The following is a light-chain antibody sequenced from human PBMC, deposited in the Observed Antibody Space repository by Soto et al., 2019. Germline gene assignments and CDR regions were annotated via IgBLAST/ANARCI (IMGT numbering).Light chain of an antibody. CDR2: SAS. J-gene: IGKJ4*01. CDR1: QGISSY. V-gene: IGKV1-8*01. CDR3: RQYYSYPLT. Sequence: AIRLTQSPSSLYSSTGDRVTITSRASQGISSYLAWYQQQPGKAPKLLIYSASTLQSVVPSRFSGSGSGTDFALTISCLQSEDFATYYCRQYYSYPLTFGGGTKEDIK.